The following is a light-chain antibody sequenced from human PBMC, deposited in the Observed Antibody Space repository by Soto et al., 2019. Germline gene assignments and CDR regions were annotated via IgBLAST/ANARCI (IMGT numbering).Light chain of an antibody. CDR1: QSVSSSY. CDR2: GAS. CDR3: QQYGSSPPLT. V-gene: IGKV3-20*01. Sequence: EIVLTQSPGTLSLSPGERATLSCRASQSVSSSYLAWYQQKPGQAPRLLIYGASSRATGIPDRFSGSGSETDSTLTISRLEPEGFAVYYCQQYGSSPPLTFGQGTRLEI. J-gene: IGKJ5*01.